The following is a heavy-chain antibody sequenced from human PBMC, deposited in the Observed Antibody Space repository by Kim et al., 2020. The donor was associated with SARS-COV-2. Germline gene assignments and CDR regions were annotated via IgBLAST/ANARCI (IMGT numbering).Heavy chain of an antibody. D-gene: IGHD3-22*01. V-gene: IGHV3-21*01. Sequence: SAKGRFTISRDNAKNSLYLQMNSLRAEDTAVYYCARVAHYYDSSGFLDIWGQGTMVTVSS. CDR3: ARVAHYYDSSGFLDI. J-gene: IGHJ3*02.